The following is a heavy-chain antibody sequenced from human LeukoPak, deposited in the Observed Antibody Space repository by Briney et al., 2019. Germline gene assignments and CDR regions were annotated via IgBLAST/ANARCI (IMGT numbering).Heavy chain of an antibody. V-gene: IGHV6-1*01. CDR2: TYYRSKWYN. J-gene: IGHJ4*02. CDR3: ARAIGAGTGNFDY. Sequence: TLSLTCAISGDSVSCNSVAWNWIRPSPSSGLEWLGRTYYRSKWYNDYAVSVKSRIPINPDTTRNQFSLQLNSVTPEDTATYYCARAIGAGTGNFDYWGQGTLVTVSS. D-gene: IGHD1-1*01. CDR1: GDSVSCNSVA.